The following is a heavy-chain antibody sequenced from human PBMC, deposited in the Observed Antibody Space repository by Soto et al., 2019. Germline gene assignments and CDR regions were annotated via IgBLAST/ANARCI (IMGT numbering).Heavy chain of an antibody. CDR2: ISYSGSA. Sequence: TLSLTCTVSGGSISSGNYYWSWIRQPPGKGLEWIGFISYSGSAYYNPSLKSRVTISVDTSKNQFSLKLSSVTAADTAVYYCARDVLGGYSTAFLRWFDPWGQGTLVTVSS. J-gene: IGHJ5*02. CDR3: ARDVLGGYSTAFLRWFDP. D-gene: IGHD5-18*01. V-gene: IGHV4-30-4*01. CDR1: GGSISSGNYY.